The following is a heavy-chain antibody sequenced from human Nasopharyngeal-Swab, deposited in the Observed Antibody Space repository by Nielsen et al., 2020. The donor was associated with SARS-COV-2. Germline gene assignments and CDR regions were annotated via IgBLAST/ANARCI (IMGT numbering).Heavy chain of an antibody. Sequence: WIRQPPGKGLEWIGEINHSGSTNYNPSLKSRVTISVDTSKNQFSLKLSSVTAADTAVYYCARGLGKQITIFEVVTAYNWFDPWGQGTLVTVSS. V-gene: IGHV4-34*01. D-gene: IGHD3-3*01. CDR2: INHSGST. CDR3: ARGLGKQITIFEVVTAYNWFDP. J-gene: IGHJ5*02.